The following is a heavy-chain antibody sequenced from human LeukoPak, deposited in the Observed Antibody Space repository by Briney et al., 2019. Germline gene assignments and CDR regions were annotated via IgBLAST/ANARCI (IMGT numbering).Heavy chain of an antibody. Sequence: GGSLRLSCALSGFTPSIFEMSWVRQAPERGLGWDSYISSSVRTISYADSAKGRFTISRDHAKNSLYLQMNSLRAEDTAVYYCAELGITMIGGVWGKGTTVTISS. CDR1: GFTPSIFE. V-gene: IGHV3-48*03. J-gene: IGHJ6*04. CDR3: AELGITMIGGV. CDR2: ISSSVRTI. D-gene: IGHD3-10*02.